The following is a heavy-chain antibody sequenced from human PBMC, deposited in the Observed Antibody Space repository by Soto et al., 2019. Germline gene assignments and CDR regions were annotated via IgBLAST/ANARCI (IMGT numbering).Heavy chain of an antibody. CDR2: IDFSGST. CDR3: SREVVGVISAYNWFDS. Sequence: QVQLQESGPGLVKPSETLSLTCAVSGGSISSYYWSWIRQPPGKGLEWIGYIDFSGSTNYNPSLKSRVSMSVDTSKNQSSLRLNSVTAADTAVYYCSREVVGVISAYNWFDSWGQGTLVTVSS. D-gene: IGHD2-21*01. J-gene: IGHJ5*01. V-gene: IGHV4-59*01. CDR1: GGSISSYY.